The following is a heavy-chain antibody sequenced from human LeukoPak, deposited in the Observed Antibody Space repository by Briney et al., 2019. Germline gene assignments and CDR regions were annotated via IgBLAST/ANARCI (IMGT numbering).Heavy chain of an antibody. CDR2: IYHSECEN. V-gene: IGHV5-51*01. CDR1: GYNFTSYW. J-gene: IGHJ4*02. Sequence: GESLEIYCEGSGYNFTSYWIGWVRQLPGKGLERVGIIYHSECENRSTPSFQGQVTISADKSISTAYLQWSSLKASDTAMYYCARHSYYDSSGYYTQIPDYWGQGTLVTVSS. D-gene: IGHD3-22*01. CDR3: ARHSYYDSSGYYTQIPDY.